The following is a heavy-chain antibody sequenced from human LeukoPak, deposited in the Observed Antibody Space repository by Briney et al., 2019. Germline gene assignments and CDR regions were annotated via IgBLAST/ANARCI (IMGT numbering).Heavy chain of an antibody. Sequence: SETLSLTCAVYGGSFSGYYWSWIRQPPGKGLEWIGEINHSGSTNYNPSLKSRVTISVDTSKNQFSLKLSSVTAADTAVYYCARGLYYDFWSGYYTGYYGMDVWGQGTTVTVSS. J-gene: IGHJ6*02. CDR2: INHSGST. CDR1: GGSFSGYY. CDR3: ARGLYYDFWSGYYTGYYGMDV. V-gene: IGHV4-34*01. D-gene: IGHD3-3*01.